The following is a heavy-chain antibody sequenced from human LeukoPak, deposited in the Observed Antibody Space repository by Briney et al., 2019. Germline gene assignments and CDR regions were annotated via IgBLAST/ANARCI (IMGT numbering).Heavy chain of an antibody. Sequence: SETLSLTCAVYGGSFSGYYWSWICQPPGKGLEWIGEINHSGSTNYNPSLKSRVTISVDTSKKQFSLKLSSVTAADTAVYYCSRHTIFGVLINDAFDIWGQGTMVTVSS. J-gene: IGHJ3*02. V-gene: IGHV4-34*01. CDR3: SRHTIFGVLINDAFDI. CDR2: INHSGST. D-gene: IGHD3-3*01. CDR1: GGSFSGYY.